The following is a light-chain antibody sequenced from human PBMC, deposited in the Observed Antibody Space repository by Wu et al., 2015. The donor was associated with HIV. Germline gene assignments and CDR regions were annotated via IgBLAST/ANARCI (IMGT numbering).Light chain of an antibody. CDR3: QQYGSSLTWT. Sequence: EVVMTQSPATLSVSPGERATLSCRASQSVSSNFAWYQQRPGQAPRLLISGASNRASGIPDRFSGSGSGTDFTLTISRLEPEDSAVYYCQQYGSSLTWTFGQGTEGGNQ. CDR2: GAS. J-gene: IGKJ1*01. CDR1: QSVSSN. V-gene: IGKV3-20*01.